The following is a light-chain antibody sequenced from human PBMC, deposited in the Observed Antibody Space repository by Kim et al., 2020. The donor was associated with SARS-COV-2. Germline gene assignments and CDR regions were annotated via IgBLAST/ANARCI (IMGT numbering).Light chain of an antibody. J-gene: IGLJ2*01. Sequence: QPVLTQPASVSGSPGQSITISCTGTSSDVGSYNLVSWYQQHPGKAPKLMIYEVSKRPSGVSNRFSGSKSGNTASLTISGLQAEDEADYYCCSYAGSSTFDVVFGGGTQLTVL. CDR1: SSDVGSYNL. V-gene: IGLV2-23*02. CDR2: EVS. CDR3: CSYAGSSTFDVV.